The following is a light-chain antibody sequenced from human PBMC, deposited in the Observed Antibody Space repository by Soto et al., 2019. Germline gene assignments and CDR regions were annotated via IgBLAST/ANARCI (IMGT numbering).Light chain of an antibody. Sequence: QSVLTQPASVSGSPGQSVTISCTGTSSDFGSYKFVSWYQHHPGKVPKVIIYETSKRPSGVSDRFSGSKSGNTASLTISGLQAQDEADYYCFSFTSTNNHVLGSETKVT. CDR3: FSFTSTNNHV. J-gene: IGLJ1*01. V-gene: IGLV2-23*01. CDR2: ETS. CDR1: SSDFGSYKF.